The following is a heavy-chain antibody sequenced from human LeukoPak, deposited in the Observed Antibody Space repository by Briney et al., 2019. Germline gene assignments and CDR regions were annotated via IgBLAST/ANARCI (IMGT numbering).Heavy chain of an antibody. CDR3: AKDGGPNYDSSGYYSDDAFDI. CDR1: GYTFTSNY. CDR2: ISPSGGST. V-gene: IGHV1-46*01. Sequence: ASVKVSCKAFGYTFTSNYMHWVRQAPGQGPEWMGVISPSGGSTTYAQKFQGRVTLTRDMSTSTDYLELSSLRSEDTAIYYCAKDGGPNYDSSGYYSDDAFDIWGQGTMVTVSS. D-gene: IGHD3-22*01. J-gene: IGHJ3*02.